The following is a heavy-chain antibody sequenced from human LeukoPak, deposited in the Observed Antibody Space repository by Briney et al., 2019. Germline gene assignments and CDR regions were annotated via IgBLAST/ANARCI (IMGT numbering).Heavy chain of an antibody. CDR2: IYYSGTT. CDR3: ARVLGWAAFDY. D-gene: IGHD2-15*01. V-gene: IGHV4-31*03. J-gene: IGHJ4*02. Sequence: SQTLSLTCTVSGGSISSGDFYWSWIRQHPGKGMEWIGYIYYSGTTYYSPSLKSRVTISLDTTKNQFSLKLSSVTAADTAVYYCARVLGWAAFDYWGQGTLVTVSS. CDR1: GGSISSGDFY.